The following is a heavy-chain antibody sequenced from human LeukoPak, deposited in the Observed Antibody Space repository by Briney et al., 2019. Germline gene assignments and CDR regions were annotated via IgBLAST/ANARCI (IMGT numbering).Heavy chain of an antibody. D-gene: IGHD2-2*01. CDR1: GFTFSSYG. J-gene: IGHJ4*02. CDR2: IRYDGSNK. V-gene: IGHV3-30*02. CDR3: ANILGYCSSTSCPAGLTFDY. Sequence: PGGSLRLSCAASGFTFSSYGMHWVRQAPGKWLEWVAFIRYDGSNKYYADSVKGRFTISRDNSKNTLYLQMNSLRAEDTAVYYCANILGYCSSTSCPAGLTFDYSGQGTLVTVSS.